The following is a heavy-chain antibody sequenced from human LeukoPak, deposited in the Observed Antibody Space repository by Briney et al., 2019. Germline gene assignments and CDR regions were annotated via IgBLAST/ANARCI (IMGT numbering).Heavy chain of an antibody. CDR2: ISSSGSTI. J-gene: IGHJ3*02. CDR1: GFTFSDYY. V-gene: IGHV3-11*04. Sequence: GGSLRLSCVASGFTFSDYYMSWIRQAPGKGLEWVSYISSSGSTIYYADSVKGRFTISRDSAKNSLYLQMNSLRAEDTAVYYCARGSQLGNRAFDIWGQGTMVTVSS. CDR3: ARGSQLGNRAFDI. D-gene: IGHD7-27*01.